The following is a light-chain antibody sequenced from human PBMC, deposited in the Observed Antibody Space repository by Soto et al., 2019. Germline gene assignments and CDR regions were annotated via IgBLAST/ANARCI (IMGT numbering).Light chain of an antibody. CDR2: DVS. CDR1: SSDVGGYNY. V-gene: IGLV2-11*01. J-gene: IGLJ2*01. CDR3: CSYAGSYSVV. Sequence: QSALTQPRSVSGSPGQSVTISCTGTSSDVGGYNYVSWYQQHPGKAPKLMIYDVSKRPSGVPDRFSGSKSGNTASLTISGIQAEDEADYHCCSYAGSYSVVFGGGTKLTVL.